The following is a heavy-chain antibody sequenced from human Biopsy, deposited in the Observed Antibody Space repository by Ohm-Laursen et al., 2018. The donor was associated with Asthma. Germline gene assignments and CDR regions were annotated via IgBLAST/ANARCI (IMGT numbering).Heavy chain of an antibody. CDR3: GRDYPLVD. CDR1: GFSFNSYG. D-gene: IGHD2-15*01. CDR2: MSFDGRQT. J-gene: IGHJ4*02. Sequence: SLRLSCTASGFSFNSYGMHWVRQAPGKGLEWVAVMSFDGRQTYYADSVKGRFTISRDNSKNTLYLQMNSLRAEDTAVYYCGRDYPLVDWGQGTLVTVSS. V-gene: IGHV3-30*03.